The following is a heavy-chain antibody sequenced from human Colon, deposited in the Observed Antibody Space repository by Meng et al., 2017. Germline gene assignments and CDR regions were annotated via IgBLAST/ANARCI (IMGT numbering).Heavy chain of an antibody. V-gene: IGHV4-4*02. CDR2: IYRSGST. Sequence: QGQRQEAGPGLVKPSGTLSLTCVVSGGSLISSNWWTWVRQAPGKGLEWIGEIYRSGSTNYNPSLKSRVTISIDTSKNEFSLKLTSVTAADTALYYCARRVQYSSGYYYFDFWGQGTLVTVFS. D-gene: IGHD3-22*01. CDR3: ARRVQYSSGYYYFDF. J-gene: IGHJ4*02. CDR1: GGSLISSNW.